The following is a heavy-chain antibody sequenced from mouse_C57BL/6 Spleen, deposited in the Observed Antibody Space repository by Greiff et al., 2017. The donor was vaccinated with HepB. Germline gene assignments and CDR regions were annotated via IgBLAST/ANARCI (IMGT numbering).Heavy chain of an antibody. CDR1: GYTFTSYW. CDR2: IDPSDSYT. J-gene: IGHJ1*03. CDR3: ARMGYYGGDWYFDV. V-gene: IGHV1-50*01. Sequence: QVQLQQPGAELVKPGASVKLSRKASGYTFTSYWMQWVKQRPGQGLEWIGEIDPSDSYTNYNQKFKGKATLTVDTSSSTAYMQLSSLTSEDSAVYYCARMGYYGGDWYFDVWGTGTTVTVSS. D-gene: IGHD1-1*01.